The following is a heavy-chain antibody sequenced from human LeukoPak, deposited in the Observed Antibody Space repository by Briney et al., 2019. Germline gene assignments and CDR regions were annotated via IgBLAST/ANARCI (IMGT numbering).Heavy chain of an antibody. J-gene: IGHJ6*03. CDR1: GFTFSSYS. CDR2: ISSSSSYI. Sequence: GGSLRLSCAASGFTFSSYSMNWVRQAPGKGLEWVSSISSSSSYIYYADSVKGRFTISRDNAKNSLYLQMNSLRAEDTALYHCARERATLDYYYYMDVWGKGTTVTVSS. D-gene: IGHD5-12*01. CDR3: ARERATLDYYYYMDV. V-gene: IGHV3-21*04.